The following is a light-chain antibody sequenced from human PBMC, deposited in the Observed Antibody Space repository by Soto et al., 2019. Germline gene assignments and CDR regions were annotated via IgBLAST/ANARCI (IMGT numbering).Light chain of an antibody. CDR2: GAS. CDR1: QSVINNY. Sequence: EFVLTQSPXTLSLSPGERATLSCRASQSVINNYLAWYQQKPGQAPRLLIYGASSRATGIPDRFSGSGSGTDFTLTISRLEPEDFAVYYCQQYGSSPPYTFGQGTRLDIK. V-gene: IGKV3-20*01. J-gene: IGKJ2*01. CDR3: QQYGSSPPYT.